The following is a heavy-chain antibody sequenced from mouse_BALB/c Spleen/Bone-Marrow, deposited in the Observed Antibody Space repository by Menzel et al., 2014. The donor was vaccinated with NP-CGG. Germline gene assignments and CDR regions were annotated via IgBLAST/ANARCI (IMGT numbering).Heavy chain of an antibody. J-gene: IGHJ2*01. D-gene: IGHD2-1*01. CDR1: GFTFSSYG. V-gene: IGHV5-6-3*01. CDR3: ARGNYGNYVDYFDY. CDR2: INSNGGST. Sequence: EVKLVDSGGGLVQPGGSLKLSCAASGFTFSSYGMSWVRQTPDKRLELVASINSNGGSTYYPDSVKGRFTISRDNAKKTLSLQMSSLKSEDTAVYYCARGNYGNYVDYFDYWGQGTTLTASS.